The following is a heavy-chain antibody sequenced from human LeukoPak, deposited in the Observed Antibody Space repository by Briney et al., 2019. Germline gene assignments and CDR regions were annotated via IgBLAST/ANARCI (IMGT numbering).Heavy chain of an antibody. V-gene: IGHV3-21*01. CDR2: ISSSSSYI. J-gene: IGHJ5*02. CDR3: VRVPNWKYGWFDP. CDR1: GFTVSSNY. D-gene: IGHD1-7*01. Sequence: GGSLRLSCAASGFTVSSNYMNWVRQAPGKGLEWVSCISSSSSYIYYADSEKGRFTISRDNAKNSLYLQMNSLRAEDTAVYYCVRVPNWKYGWFDPWGQGTLVTVSS.